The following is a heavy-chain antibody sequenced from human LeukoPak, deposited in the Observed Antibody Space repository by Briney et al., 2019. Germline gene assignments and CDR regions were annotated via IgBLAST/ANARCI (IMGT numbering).Heavy chain of an antibody. Sequence: GRPLRLSCAASGFSFSGSYMSWIRQAPGKGLEWVSYISGSSNDINYADSVKGRFTVSRDNTKNSLFLQMNSLRAEDTAVYYCARVDVSRAFDIWGQGTMVTVSS. V-gene: IGHV3-11*06. CDR3: ARVDVSRAFDI. CDR1: GFSFSGSY. CDR2: ISGSSNDI. D-gene: IGHD2-8*01. J-gene: IGHJ3*02.